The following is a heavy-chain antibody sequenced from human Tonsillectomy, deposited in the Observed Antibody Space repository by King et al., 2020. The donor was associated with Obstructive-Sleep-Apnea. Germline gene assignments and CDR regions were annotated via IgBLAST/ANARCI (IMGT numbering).Heavy chain of an antibody. J-gene: IGHJ4*02. D-gene: IGHD1-14*01. Sequence: VQLVESGGGLVQPGGSLRLSCAGSGFSFSDHYMDWVRQAPGKGLEWVGRSKNKVNGFSTQYAASVEGRFSISTDDSKNSLYLQMNSLKTDDTAVYYFAAGGEPPHFEHWGQGTLVTVSS. CDR3: AAGGEPPHFEH. V-gene: IGHV3-72*01. CDR2: SKNKVNGFST. CDR1: GFSFSDHY.